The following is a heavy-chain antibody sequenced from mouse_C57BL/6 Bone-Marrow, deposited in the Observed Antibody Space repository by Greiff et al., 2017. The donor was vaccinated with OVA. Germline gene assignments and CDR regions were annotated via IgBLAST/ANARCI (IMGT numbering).Heavy chain of an antibody. J-gene: IGHJ1*03. D-gene: IGHD2-2*01. CDR1: GFTFSSYG. CDR3: ASLWFHWYMDV. CDR2: ISSGGSYT. V-gene: IGHV5-6*01. Sequence: EVKLVESGGDLVKPGGSLKLSCAASGFTFSSYGMPWVRQTPDKRLEWVATISSGGSYTYYPDSVKGRFTISRDNAKNTLYLQMSSLKSEDTAMYYCASLWFHWYMDVWGTGTTVTVSS.